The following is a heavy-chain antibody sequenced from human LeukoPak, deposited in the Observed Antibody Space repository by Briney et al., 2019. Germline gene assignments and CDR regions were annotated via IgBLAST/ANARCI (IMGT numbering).Heavy chain of an antibody. V-gene: IGHV3-7*01. CDR1: GFTFSSYW. J-gene: IGHJ4*02. CDR3: ARDAEGRRYSPQDY. Sequence: GGSLRLSCAASGFTFSSYWMSWVRQAPGRGLQWVANIKLDGSENYYVDSVRGRFTISRDNAKKTLFLQMSSLRVEDTAVYYCARDAEGRRYSPQDYWGQGSLVTVSS. CDR2: IKLDGSEN. D-gene: IGHD5-18*01.